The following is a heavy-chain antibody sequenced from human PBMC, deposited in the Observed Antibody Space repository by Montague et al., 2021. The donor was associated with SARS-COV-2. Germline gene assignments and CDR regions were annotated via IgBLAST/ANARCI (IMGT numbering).Heavy chain of an antibody. CDR1: GGSISSSY. V-gene: IGHV4-59*08. J-gene: IGHJ4*02. CDR3: ARSSGSYSTFDF. CDR2: IYYSGST. D-gene: IGHD3-10*01. Sequence: SETLSLPCTVSGGSISSSYWTWIRQPPGKGLEWIGYIYYSGSTSYNPSLKSRVTMSVDTSKNQFSLKLSSVTAADTAVYYCARSSGSYSTFDFWGQGTLVTVSS.